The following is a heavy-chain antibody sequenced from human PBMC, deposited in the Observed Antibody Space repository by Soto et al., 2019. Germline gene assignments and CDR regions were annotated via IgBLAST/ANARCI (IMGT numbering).Heavy chain of an antibody. CDR3: AKDKVYSNFEYYFDS. CDR2: ISWNGGTI. J-gene: IGHJ4*02. Sequence: PGGSLRLSCAASGFTFQNYAMHWVRQAPGKGLEWVSGISWNGGTIGYADSVRGRFTISRGNAKNSLYLQMNSLRPEDTALYYCAKDKVYSNFEYYFDSWGQGTLVTVSS. CDR1: GFTFQNYA. V-gene: IGHV3-9*01. D-gene: IGHD4-4*01.